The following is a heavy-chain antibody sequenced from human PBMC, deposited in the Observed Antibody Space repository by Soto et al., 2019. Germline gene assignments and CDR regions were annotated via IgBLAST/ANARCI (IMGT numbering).Heavy chain of an antibody. CDR3: ARGRPTVTTTPYFDY. V-gene: IGHV4-59*08. J-gene: IGHJ4*02. Sequence: SETLSLTCTVSGGSISSYYWGWIRQPPGKGLEWIGYIYYSGSTNYNPSLKSRVTISVDTSKNQFSLKLSSVTAADTAVYYCARGRPTVTTTPYFDYWGQGTLVTVSS. D-gene: IGHD4-17*01. CDR1: GGSISSYY. CDR2: IYYSGST.